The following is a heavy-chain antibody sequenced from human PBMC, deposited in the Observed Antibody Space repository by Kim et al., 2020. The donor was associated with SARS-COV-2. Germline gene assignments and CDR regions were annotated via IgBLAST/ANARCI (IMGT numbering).Heavy chain of an antibody. CDR2: ISGSDGNT. CDR3: AKLRSAVVLAAANS. Sequence: GGSLRLSCAASGFTFSSYAMSWVRHAPGKGLEWVSGISGSDGNTYYADSVKGRFTISRDNSKNTLFLQMNSLRAEDTALYYCAKLRSAVVLAAANSWGQGTLVTVSS. V-gene: IGHV3-23*01. D-gene: IGHD2-15*01. J-gene: IGHJ4*02. CDR1: GFTFSSYA.